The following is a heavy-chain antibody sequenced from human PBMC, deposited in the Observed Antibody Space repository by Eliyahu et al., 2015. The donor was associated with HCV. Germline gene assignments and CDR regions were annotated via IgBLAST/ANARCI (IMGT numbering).Heavy chain of an antibody. J-gene: IGHJ4*02. CDR3: AKDSVYVLLPHFDS. CDR1: GFTFSTYG. V-gene: IGHV3-23*01. CDR2: ISGSGRST. Sequence: EVQLLESGGGLVQPGGSLRLSCAASGFTFSTYGMSWVRQAPGKGLEWVSTISGSGRSTYYADSVRGRFTISRDNSQNTLYLQMNSLRAEDTALYYCAKDSVYVLLPHFDSWGQGTLVTVSS. D-gene: IGHD3-10*02.